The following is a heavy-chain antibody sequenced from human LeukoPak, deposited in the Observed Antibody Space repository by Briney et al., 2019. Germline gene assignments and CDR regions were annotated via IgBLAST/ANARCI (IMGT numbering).Heavy chain of an antibody. CDR2: IDWDDDK. CDR3: ARAVQLTTLGRGAFDI. J-gene: IGHJ3*02. Sequence: SGPTLVNPTQTLTLTCTVSGFSLNTSGMSVSWIRQPPGKALEWLARIDWDDDKYYSRSLKTRLTISRDSSRNQVVLTMTNMDPVDTATYYCARAVQLTTLGRGAFDIWGQGTVVTVSS. V-gene: IGHV2-70*11. CDR1: GFSLNTSGMS. D-gene: IGHD4-11*01.